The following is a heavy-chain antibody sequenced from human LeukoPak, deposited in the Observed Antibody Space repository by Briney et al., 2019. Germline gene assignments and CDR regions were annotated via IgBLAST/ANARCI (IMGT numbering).Heavy chain of an antibody. CDR2: IYHSGST. D-gene: IGHD3-22*01. CDR1: GGSISSSNW. J-gene: IGHJ3*02. Sequence: SETLSLTCVVSGGSISSSNWWSWVRQPPGKGLEWIGEIYHSGSTYYNPSLKSRVTISVDTSKNQFSLKLSSVTAADTAVYYCARPPTTYYYDSSGNYSPDAFDIWGQGTMVTVSS. CDR3: ARPPTTYYYDSSGNYSPDAFDI. V-gene: IGHV4-4*02.